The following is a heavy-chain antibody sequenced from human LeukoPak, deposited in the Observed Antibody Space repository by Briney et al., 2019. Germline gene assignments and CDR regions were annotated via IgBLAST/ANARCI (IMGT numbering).Heavy chain of an antibody. J-gene: IGHJ4*02. Sequence: ASVKVSCKASGYTLTGYYMHWVRQAPGQGLEWVGWMNPKNGGTNYAQKFQGRVTMTRDTSISTAYMELSRLRSDDTAVYYCAREHSSSWDQFDYWGQGTLVTVSS. D-gene: IGHD6-13*01. CDR2: MNPKNGGT. CDR3: AREHSSSWDQFDY. V-gene: IGHV1-2*02. CDR1: GYTLTGYY.